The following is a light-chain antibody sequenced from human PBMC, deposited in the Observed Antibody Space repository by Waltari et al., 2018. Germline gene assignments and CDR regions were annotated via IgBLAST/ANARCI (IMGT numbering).Light chain of an antibody. CDR1: RSDIGTVYD. J-gene: IGLJ2*01. CDR2: GNT. Sequence: SVLTQPPSVSGTPGQRVTISCTGSRSDIGTVYDFHWYQQLPGTAPKLLIYGNTHRPPGVPDRFAGSKSGTSASLAITGLQAEDEADYYCQSYDSSLSTSVFGGGTKLTVL. V-gene: IGLV1-40*01. CDR3: QSYDSSLSTSV.